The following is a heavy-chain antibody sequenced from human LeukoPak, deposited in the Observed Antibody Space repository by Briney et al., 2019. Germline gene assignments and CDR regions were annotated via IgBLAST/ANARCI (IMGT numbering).Heavy chain of an antibody. CDR2: IKQDGSEK. J-gene: IGHJ4*02. CDR1: GFTFSSYW. Sequence: PGGSLRLSCAASGFTFSSYWMSWVRQAPGKGLEWVANIKQDGSEKYYVDSVKGRFTISRDNAKNSLYLQMNSLSAEDTAVYYCTRAVATIGFDYWGQGTLVTVSS. V-gene: IGHV3-7*01. CDR3: TRAVATIGFDY. D-gene: IGHD5-12*01.